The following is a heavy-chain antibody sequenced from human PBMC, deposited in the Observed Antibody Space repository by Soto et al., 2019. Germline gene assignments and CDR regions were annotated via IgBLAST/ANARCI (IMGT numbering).Heavy chain of an antibody. V-gene: IGHV4-30-4*01. CDR3: AREVIPLTTDWYFDL. Sequence: QLQLRESGPGLVKPSETLSLTCTVSGGSISGGVGGLYYWSWIRQPPGKGLEWIGYIYDSGSTYYIPPLKSRVTLSVDTSKNQFSLRLSSVTAADTAVYYCAREVIPLTTDWYFDLWGRGTLVTVSS. CDR2: IYDSGST. D-gene: IGHD4-17*01. J-gene: IGHJ2*01. CDR1: GGSISGGVGGLYY.